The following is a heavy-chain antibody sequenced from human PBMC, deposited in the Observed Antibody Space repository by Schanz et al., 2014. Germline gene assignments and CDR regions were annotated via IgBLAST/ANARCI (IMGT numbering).Heavy chain of an antibody. CDR2: ISACDDKT. CDR1: GYIFGSHG. Sequence: QLMQSGSEVRKPGASVKVSCKASGYIFGSHGMTWVRQAPGQGPEWMGWISACDDKTDYAQNFQRRLIMTTGTTTTTGCMELRGLRSDDTAVYYCAGEATIIAGGAFDIWGQGTMXTVSS. V-gene: IGHV1-18*01. D-gene: IGHD5-12*01. J-gene: IGHJ3*02. CDR3: AGEATIIAGGAFDI.